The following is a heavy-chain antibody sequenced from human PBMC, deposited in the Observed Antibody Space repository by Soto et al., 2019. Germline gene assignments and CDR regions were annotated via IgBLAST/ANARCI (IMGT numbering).Heavy chain of an antibody. D-gene: IGHD3-16*01. CDR2: IYHTGST. CDR1: GGSISTGGYS. V-gene: IGHV4-30-2*01. CDR3: ARAPSVYYEGGYYFDY. J-gene: IGHJ4*02. Sequence: PSETLSLTCAVSGGSISTGGYSWSWIRQPPGKGLEWIGYIYHTGSTYYNPSLKSRVTISVDRSENQFSLKLSSVTAADTAVYYCARAPSVYYEGGYYFDYWGQGTLVTVSS.